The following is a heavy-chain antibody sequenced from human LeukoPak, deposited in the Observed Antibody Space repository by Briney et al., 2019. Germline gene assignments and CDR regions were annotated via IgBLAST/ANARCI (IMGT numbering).Heavy chain of an antibody. D-gene: IGHD2-2*01. J-gene: IGHJ3*02. CDR3: ARVRTDCSSTSCYRLAFDI. Sequence: SGTLSLTCTVSGDSISSGGYYWSWIRQHPGKGLEWIGYIYYSGSTYYNPSLKSRVTISVDTSKNQFSLKLTSVTAADTAVYYCARVRTDCSSTSCYRLAFDIWGQGTMVTVSS. CDR2: IYYSGST. CDR1: GDSISSGGYY. V-gene: IGHV4-31*03.